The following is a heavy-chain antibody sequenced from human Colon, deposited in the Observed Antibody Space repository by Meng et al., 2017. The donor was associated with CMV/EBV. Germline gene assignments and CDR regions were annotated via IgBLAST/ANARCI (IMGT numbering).Heavy chain of an antibody. CDR3: VREIRRPWFDP. CDR1: GFTFSDYY. Sequence: GGSLRLSCAASGFTFSDYYMSWIRQAPGKGLEWVSYISSSGSTIYYADSVKGRFTISRDNAKNSLYLQMNSLGAEDTAVYFCVREIRRPWFDPWGQGTLVTVSS. CDR2: ISSSGSTI. V-gene: IGHV3-11*04. J-gene: IGHJ5*02.